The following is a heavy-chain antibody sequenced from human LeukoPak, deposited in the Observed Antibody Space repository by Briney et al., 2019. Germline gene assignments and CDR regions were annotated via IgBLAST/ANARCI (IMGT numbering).Heavy chain of an antibody. V-gene: IGHV1-69*04. CDR3: ARDLRCSSTCCYPTGWFDP. CDR2: LIPILDIA. CDR1: GRTFSSYA. Sequence: GSSVTVSYKASGRTFSSYAISWVRQAPGQGLEWMGRLIPILDIANYAQKLQGRVTITAHKSTSTAYMELSSLRSEDTAVYYCARDLRCSSTCCYPTGWFDPWGQGTLVTVSS. D-gene: IGHD2-2*01. J-gene: IGHJ5*02.